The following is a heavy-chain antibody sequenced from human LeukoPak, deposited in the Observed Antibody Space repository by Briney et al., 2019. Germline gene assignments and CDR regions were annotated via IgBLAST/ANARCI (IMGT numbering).Heavy chain of an antibody. CDR3: AKDPNGFGELLSHILPFDP. CDR2: ISGSGGST. V-gene: IGHV3-23*01. J-gene: IGHJ5*02. Sequence: GGSLRLSCAASGFTFSSYGMSWVRQAPGKGLEWVSAISGSGGSTYYADSVKGRFTISRDNSKNTLYLQMNSLRAEDTAVYYCAKDPNGFGELLSHILPFDPWGQGTLVTVSS. CDR1: GFTFSSYG. D-gene: IGHD3-10*01.